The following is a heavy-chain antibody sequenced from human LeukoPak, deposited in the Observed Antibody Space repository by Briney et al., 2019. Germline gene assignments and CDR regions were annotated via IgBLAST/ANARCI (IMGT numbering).Heavy chain of an antibody. CDR2: IIPIFGTA. Sequence: ASVKVSCKVSGYTLTELSMHWVRQAPGKGLEWMGGIIPIFGTANYAQKFQGRVTINADESTSTAYMDLSSLRSEDTAVYYCARSYGYGAFDIWGQGTMVTVSS. D-gene: IGHD5-18*01. J-gene: IGHJ3*02. CDR1: GYTLTELS. CDR3: ARSYGYGAFDI. V-gene: IGHV1-69*13.